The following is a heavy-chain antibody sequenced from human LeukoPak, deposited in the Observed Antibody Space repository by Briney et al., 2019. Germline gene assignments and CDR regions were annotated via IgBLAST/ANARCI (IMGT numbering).Heavy chain of an antibody. CDR1: GFTFSSYG. V-gene: IGHV3-23*01. J-gene: IGHJ5*02. CDR2: ITGSGGRT. D-gene: IGHD2-2*01. Sequence: GGSLRLSCAASGFTFSSYGLIWVRQPPGQGLEWVSGITGSGGRTDYADSVKGRFTISRDNSKNTLYLQMNSLRGDDTAVYYCAKAVVSSKTGNYYDPWGQGTLVTVSS. CDR3: AKAVVSSKTGNYYDP.